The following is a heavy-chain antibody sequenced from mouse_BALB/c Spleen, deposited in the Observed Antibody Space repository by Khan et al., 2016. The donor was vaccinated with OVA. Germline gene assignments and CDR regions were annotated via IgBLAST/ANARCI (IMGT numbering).Heavy chain of an antibody. CDR1: GYTFTSYT. Sequence: VQLQESGAELARPGASVKMSCKASGYTFTSYTIHWIKLRPGQGLEWIGYINPSNGYTNYNQKFKDKATLTVDKSSTTAYLELSSLTSDDTALNNCVRDGAYHRNDGWFAYWGQGTLVTVSA. V-gene: IGHV1-4*01. D-gene: IGHD2-14*01. J-gene: IGHJ3*01. CDR2: INPSNGYT. CDR3: VRDGAYHRNDGWFAY.